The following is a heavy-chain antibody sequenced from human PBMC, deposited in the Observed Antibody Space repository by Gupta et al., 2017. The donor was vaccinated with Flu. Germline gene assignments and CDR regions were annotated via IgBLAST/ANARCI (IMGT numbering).Heavy chain of an antibody. J-gene: IGHJ6*02. V-gene: IGHV3-23*01. D-gene: IGHD1-26*01. CDR3: AKSRVAGAISYYYGLDV. Sequence: PGNVLEWISGISASGSRTYYTDSVKGRFTSSRDTSKNTLYLQMNSLRADDTAIYYCAKSRVAGAISYYYGLDVWGQGTTVTVSS. CDR2: ISASGSRT.